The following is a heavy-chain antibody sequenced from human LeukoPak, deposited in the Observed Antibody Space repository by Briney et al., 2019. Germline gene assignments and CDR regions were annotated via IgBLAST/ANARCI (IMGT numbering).Heavy chain of an antibody. CDR2: INHSGST. D-gene: IGHD1-26*01. Sequence: SETLSLTCAVYGGSFSGYYWSWIRQPPGKGLEWIGEINHSGSTNYNPSLKSRVTISVDTSENQFSLKLSSVTAADTAVYYCAGRGSYTFDYWGQGTLVTVSS. V-gene: IGHV4-34*01. CDR1: GGSFSGYY. CDR3: AGRGSYTFDY. J-gene: IGHJ4*02.